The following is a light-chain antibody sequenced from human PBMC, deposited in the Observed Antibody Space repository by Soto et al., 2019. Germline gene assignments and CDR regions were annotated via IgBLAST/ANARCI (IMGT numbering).Light chain of an antibody. J-gene: IGKJ2*01. CDR2: DAN. CDR1: QSISTY. V-gene: IGKV1-39*01. CDR3: QQSYRTPYT. Sequence: DIQMTQSLSSLSASVGDRVTITCRASQSISTYLNWYQQKAGEAPKLLIYDANSLESGVPSRFRGTGSGTDFTLTISSLQPEDFASYYCQQSYRTPYTFGQGTKLEIK.